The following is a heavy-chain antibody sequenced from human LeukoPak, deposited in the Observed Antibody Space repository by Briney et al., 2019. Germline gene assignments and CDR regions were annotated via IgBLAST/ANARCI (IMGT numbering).Heavy chain of an antibody. CDR2: INHSGST. D-gene: IGHD2-15*01. CDR1: GGSFSGYY. J-gene: IGHJ4*02. Sequence: PSETLSLTCAVYGGSFSGYYWSWIRQPPGKGLEWIGEINHSGSTNYNPSLKSRVTISVDTSKNQFSLKLSSVTAADTAVYYCASTVLGYCSGGSCHYFDYWGQGTLVTVSS. V-gene: IGHV4-34*01. CDR3: ASTVLGYCSGGSCHYFDY.